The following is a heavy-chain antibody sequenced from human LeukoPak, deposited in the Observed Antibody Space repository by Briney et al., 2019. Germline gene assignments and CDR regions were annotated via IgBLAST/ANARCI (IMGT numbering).Heavy chain of an antibody. V-gene: IGHV4-34*01. D-gene: IGHD3-3*01. CDR3: ARRFGYYDFWSGNNWFDP. CDR1: GGSFSGYY. CDR2: INHSGST. Sequence: SETLSLTCAVYGGSFSGYYWSWIRQPPGKGLEWIGEINHSGSTNYNPSLKSRVTISVDTSKNQFSLKLSSVTAADTAVYYCARRFGYYDFWSGNNWFDPWGQGTLVTVSS. J-gene: IGHJ5*02.